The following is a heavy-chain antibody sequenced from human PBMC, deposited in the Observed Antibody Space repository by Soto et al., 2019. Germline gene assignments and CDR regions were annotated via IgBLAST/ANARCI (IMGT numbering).Heavy chain of an antibody. CDR1: GGTFSSYG. Sequence: SVKVSCKASGGTFSSYGISWVRQAPGQGLEWMGGIIPIFGTANYAQKFQGRVTITADESTSTAYMEPSSLRSEDTAVYYCVGGWYDYYYGMDVWGQGTTVSVSS. V-gene: IGHV1-69*13. D-gene: IGHD6-19*01. J-gene: IGHJ6*02. CDR2: IIPIFGTA. CDR3: VGGWYDYYYGMDV.